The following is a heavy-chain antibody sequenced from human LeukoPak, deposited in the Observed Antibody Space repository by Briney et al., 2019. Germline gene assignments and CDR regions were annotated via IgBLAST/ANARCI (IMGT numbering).Heavy chain of an antibody. CDR3: ARLPRDFTAFDI. V-gene: IGHV4-4*07. CDR2: IYTSGST. J-gene: IGHJ3*02. Sequence: SETLSLTCTVSGGSISSYYWSWIRQPAGRGLEWIGRIYTSGSTNYNPSLKSRVTMSVDTSKNQFSLKLSSVTAADTAVYYCARLPRDFTAFDIWGQGTMVTVSS. D-gene: IGHD2-21*02. CDR1: GGSISSYY.